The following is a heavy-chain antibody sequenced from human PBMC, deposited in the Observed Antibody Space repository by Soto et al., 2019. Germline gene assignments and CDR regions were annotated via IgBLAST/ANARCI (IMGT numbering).Heavy chain of an antibody. D-gene: IGHD1-7*01. V-gene: IGHV3-33*01. CDR3: ARDPTETNYYYYYMDV. CDR2: IWYDGSNK. Sequence: ESGGGVVQPGRSLRLSCAASGFTFSRYGMHWVRQAPGKGLEWVAVIWYDGSNKYYEDFVKGRFTISRDNSKNTLYLQMNSLRAEDTAVYYCARDPTETNYYYYYMDVWGKGTTVTVSS. CDR1: GFTFSRYG. J-gene: IGHJ6*03.